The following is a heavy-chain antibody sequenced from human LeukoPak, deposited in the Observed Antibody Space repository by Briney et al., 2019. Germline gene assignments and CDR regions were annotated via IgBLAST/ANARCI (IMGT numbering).Heavy chain of an antibody. D-gene: IGHD3-22*01. CDR2: ISYDGSNK. CDR3: ARDKYYDSSGEAFDI. Sequence: PGRSLRLSCAASGFTFSSYAMHWVRQAPGKGLEWVAVISYDGSNKYYADSVKGRFTISRDNSKNTLYLQMNSLRAEDTAVYYCARDKYYDSSGEAFDIWGQGTMATVSS. J-gene: IGHJ3*02. V-gene: IGHV3-30-3*01. CDR1: GFTFSSYA.